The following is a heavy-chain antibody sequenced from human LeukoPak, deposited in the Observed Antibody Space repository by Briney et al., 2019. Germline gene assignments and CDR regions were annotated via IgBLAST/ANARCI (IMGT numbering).Heavy chain of an antibody. CDR3: AKPSRPRVTPTAFDY. CDR2: IYPGGGST. D-gene: IGHD2-21*02. CDR1: GYTFTSYY. Sequence: ASVKVSCKTSGYTFTSYYIHWVRQAPGQGLEWMGIIYPGGGSTNYAQKFQGRLTMTRDMSTSTVYMELSSLRSEDTAVYYCAKPSRPRVTPTAFDYWGQGTLVTVSS. V-gene: IGHV1-46*01. J-gene: IGHJ4*02.